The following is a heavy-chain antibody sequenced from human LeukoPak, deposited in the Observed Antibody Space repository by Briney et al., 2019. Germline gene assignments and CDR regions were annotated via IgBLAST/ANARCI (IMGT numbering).Heavy chain of an antibody. CDR3: SRGHYGPDY. J-gene: IGHJ4*02. D-gene: IGHD3-16*01. CDR1: GFAYSGSS. V-gene: IGHV3-74*01. Sequence: GGSLRLSCTASGFAYSGSSMHWVSQAPGKGLEWVSGIQRDGSSPTYADSVKGRFTISRDNAKGSVYLQVNILRAEDTAVYYCSRGHYGPDYWGQGTLVTVSS. CDR2: IQRDGSSP.